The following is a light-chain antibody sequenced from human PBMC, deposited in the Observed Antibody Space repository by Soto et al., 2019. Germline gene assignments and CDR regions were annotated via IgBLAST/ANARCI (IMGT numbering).Light chain of an antibody. CDR1: QSIGKY. Sequence: TQSPATLSSFPGDRVTITCRASQSIGKYLSWFQQKAGKAPELLIYRASTLKSGVPTRFSGSGSGTEFTLTISSLQPDDFTTYYCQQYDTNPLTFGGGTKVDIK. CDR3: QQYDTNPLT. CDR2: RAS. J-gene: IGKJ4*01. V-gene: IGKV1-5*03.